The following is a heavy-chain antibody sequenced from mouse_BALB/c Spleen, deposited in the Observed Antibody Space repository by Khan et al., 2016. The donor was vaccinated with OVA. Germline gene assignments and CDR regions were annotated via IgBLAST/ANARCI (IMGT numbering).Heavy chain of an antibody. V-gene: IGHV14-1*02. D-gene: IGHD2-1*01. Sequence: VQLQQSGAELVRPGALVKLSCKASGFYIRDYYMHWVKRRLDQGLELSGWFVPENGHIIYDPTFQGKASITADTSSNTAYLQLSSLTYEDTAVYYCARSGYGNYWFAYWGQGTLVTVSA. CDR2: FVPENGHI. J-gene: IGHJ3*01. CDR1: GFYIRDYY. CDR3: ARSGYGNYWFAY.